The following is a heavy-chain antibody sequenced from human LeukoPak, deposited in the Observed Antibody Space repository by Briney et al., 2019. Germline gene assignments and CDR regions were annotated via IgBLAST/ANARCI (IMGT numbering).Heavy chain of an antibody. CDR3: ASRKAHYYYYGMDV. Sequence: SETLSPTCAVYGGSFSGYYWSWIRQPPGKGLEWIGEINHSGSTNYNPSLKSRVTISVDTSKNQFSLKLSSVTAADTAVYYCASRKAHYYYYGMDVWGQGTTVTVSS. J-gene: IGHJ6*02. CDR2: INHSGST. V-gene: IGHV4-34*01. CDR1: GGSFSGYY.